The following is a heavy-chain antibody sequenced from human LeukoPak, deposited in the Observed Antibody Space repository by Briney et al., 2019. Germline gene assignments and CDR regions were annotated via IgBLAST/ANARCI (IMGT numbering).Heavy chain of an antibody. CDR2: INPNSGGT. Sequence: GASVKVSCKASGYTFTGYYMHWVRQAPGQGLEWMGWINPNSGGTNYAQKFQGRVTMTRDTSISTAYMELSRLRSDDTAVYYCARVSGSYPTYYFDYWGQGTLVTVSS. D-gene: IGHD1-26*01. J-gene: IGHJ4*02. V-gene: IGHV1-2*02. CDR3: ARVSGSYPTYYFDY. CDR1: GYTFTGYY.